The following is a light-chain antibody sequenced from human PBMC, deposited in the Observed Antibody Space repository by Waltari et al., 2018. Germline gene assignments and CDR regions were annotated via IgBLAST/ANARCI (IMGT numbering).Light chain of an antibody. J-gene: IGKJ4*01. Sequence: EIVLTQSPGTLSLSPGERATLSCRASQTVSKNHLAWYQQKPGQAPRLLIDDASDRATGIPDRFSGSGSGTDFTLTISRLEPEDFAVYYCQQCAMSPLTFGGGTKVEI. CDR1: QTVSKNH. CDR2: DAS. V-gene: IGKV3-20*01. CDR3: QQCAMSPLT.